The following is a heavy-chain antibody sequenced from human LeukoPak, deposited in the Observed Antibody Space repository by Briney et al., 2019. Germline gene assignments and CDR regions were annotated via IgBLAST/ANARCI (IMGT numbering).Heavy chain of an antibody. D-gene: IGHD6-19*01. Sequence: GGSLRLSCAASGFTFSGSAMHWVRQASGKGLEWVGRITTKASNYATAYGASVKGRFTISRDDSENTAYLQMNSLKTEDTAVYYCTTYRSGHYWGQGTLVTVSS. CDR3: TTYRSGHY. J-gene: IGHJ4*02. CDR1: GFTFSGSA. CDR2: ITTKASNYAT. V-gene: IGHV3-73*01.